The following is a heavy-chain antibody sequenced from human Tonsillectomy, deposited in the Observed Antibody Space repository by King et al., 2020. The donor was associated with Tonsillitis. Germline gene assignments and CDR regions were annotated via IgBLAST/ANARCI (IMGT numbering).Heavy chain of an antibody. V-gene: IGHV5-51*01. CDR1: GYSFTSYW. D-gene: IGHD3-22*01. Sequence: QLVQSGAEVKKPGESLKISCKGSGYSFTSYWIGWLRQMPGKGLEWMGIIYPGDSDTRYSPSFQGQVTISADKSISTAYLQWSSLKASDTAMYYCARHHVTYYYDSSGALADYWGQGTLVTVSS. J-gene: IGHJ4*02. CDR3: ARHHVTYYYDSSGALADY. CDR2: IYPGDSDT.